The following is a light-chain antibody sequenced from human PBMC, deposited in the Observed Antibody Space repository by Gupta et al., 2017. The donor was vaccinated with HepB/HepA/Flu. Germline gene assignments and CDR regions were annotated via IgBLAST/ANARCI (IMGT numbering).Light chain of an antibody. V-gene: IGLV1-40*01. Sequence: QSVLTQPPSVSGAPGQRVTISCTGSSSNIGAGYDVHWYQQLPGTAPKLLIYGTSNRPSGVPDRVSGSKSGTSASLAITGLQAEDEADYYCQSYDSSRSAFYVFGTGTKVTVL. CDR2: GTS. CDR3: QSYDSSRSAFYV. J-gene: IGLJ1*01. CDR1: SSNIGAGYD.